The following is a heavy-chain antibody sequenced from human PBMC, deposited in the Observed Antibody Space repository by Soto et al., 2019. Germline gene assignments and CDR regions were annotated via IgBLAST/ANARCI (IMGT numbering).Heavy chain of an antibody. J-gene: IGHJ2*01. CDR1: GYTFTSYA. V-gene: IGHV1-3*01. CDR3: ARGGSLYWYFDL. D-gene: IGHD1-26*01. CDR2: INAGNGNT. Sequence: QVQLVQSGAEVKKPGASAKVSCKASGYTFTSYAMHWVRQAPGQRLEWMGWINAGNGNTKYSQKFQGRVNITRDTSASTAYMELSSLRSEDTAVYYCARGGSLYWYFDLWGRGTLVTVSS.